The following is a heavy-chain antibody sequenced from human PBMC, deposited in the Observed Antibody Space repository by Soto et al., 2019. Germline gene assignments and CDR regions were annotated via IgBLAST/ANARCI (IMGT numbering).Heavy chain of an antibody. CDR3: ARGGRYTYGYGDYSYGMDV. D-gene: IGHD5-18*01. CDR1: GFSFGDYA. CDR2: ISGTGSRT. J-gene: IGHJ6*02. Sequence: EVQVLESGGGLVQPGGSLRLSCAASGFSFGDYAMSWVRQAPGKGLEWVSGISGTGSRTRYADSVRGRFTISRDNVNNTLSLQMDSLRAEDTAVYYCARGGRYTYGYGDYSYGMDVWGQGTTVTVSS. V-gene: IGHV3-23*01.